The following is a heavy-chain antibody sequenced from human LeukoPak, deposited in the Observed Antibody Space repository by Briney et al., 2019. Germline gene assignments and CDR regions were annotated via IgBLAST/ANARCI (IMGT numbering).Heavy chain of an antibody. D-gene: IGHD6-13*01. Sequence: GGSLRLSCAASGFTFSSYAMNWVRQAPGKGLEWVSAITGSGGRTYYADSVKGRFTISRDNSKNTLYLQMNSLRAEDTAVYYCAKTAYSSWRLGENYYFDYWGQGTLVTVSS. CDR1: GFTFSSYA. CDR3: AKTAYSSWRLGENYYFDY. V-gene: IGHV3-23*01. J-gene: IGHJ4*02. CDR2: ITGSGGRT.